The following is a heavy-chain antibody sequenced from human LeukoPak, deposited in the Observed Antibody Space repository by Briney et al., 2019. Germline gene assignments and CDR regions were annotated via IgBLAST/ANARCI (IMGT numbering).Heavy chain of an antibody. CDR1: GYTFTGYY. CDR3: ARGILTGLSYYYYGMDV. D-gene: IGHD3-9*01. Sequence: RWASVKVSCKASGYTFTGYYMHWVRQAPGQGLEWMGWINPNSGGTNYAQKFQGWVTMTRDTSISTAYMELSRLRSDDTAVYYCARGILTGLSYYYYGMDVWGQGTTVTVSS. V-gene: IGHV1-2*04. CDR2: INPNSGGT. J-gene: IGHJ6*02.